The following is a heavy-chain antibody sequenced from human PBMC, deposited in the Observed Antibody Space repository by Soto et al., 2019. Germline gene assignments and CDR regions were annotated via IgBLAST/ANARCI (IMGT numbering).Heavy chain of an antibody. Sequence: QVHLVQSGADVKKPGASAKVSCKVSGYTLPELSIHWVRQTPGKGLEWMGGFDPEVDETIYPQKFQDRVTMTEDTSSDTAYMELSSLTSEDTAMYDCATHLSEANFDPWGQGTLVTVSS. CDR2: FDPEVDET. D-gene: IGHD1-1*01. V-gene: IGHV1-24*01. CDR3: ATHLSEANFDP. J-gene: IGHJ5*02. CDR1: GYTLPELS.